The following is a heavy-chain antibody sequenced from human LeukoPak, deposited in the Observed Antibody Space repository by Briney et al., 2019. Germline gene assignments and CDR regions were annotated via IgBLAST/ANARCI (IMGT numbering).Heavy chain of an antibody. J-gene: IGHJ4*02. V-gene: IGHV3-30*04. D-gene: IGHD1-7*01. CDR2: ISYDGSDE. Sequence: GGSLRLSCAASGFTLSGHAMHWVRQAPGKGLEWLAVISYDGSDEYYRDSVKGRFTISRDNSKNTLYLQMNSLRAEDTAVYYCARPGDRYITGTTLSYWGQGTLVTVSS. CDR1: GFTLSGHA. CDR3: ARPGDRYITGTTLSY.